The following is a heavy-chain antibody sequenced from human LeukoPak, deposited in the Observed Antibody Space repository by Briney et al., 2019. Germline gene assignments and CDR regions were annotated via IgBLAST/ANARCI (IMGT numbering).Heavy chain of an antibody. V-gene: IGHV3-9*01. CDR1: GFTFDDYA. D-gene: IGHD6-13*01. CDR2: ISWNSYSI. CDR3: ASFRSRHAAAGTFDY. Sequence: PGGSLRLSCAASGFTFDDYAMHWVRQPPGRGLEWVSGISWNSYSIGYADSVKGRFTISRDNAKNSLYLQMNSLRAEDTAVCYRASFRSRHAAAGTFDYWGQGTLVTVSS. J-gene: IGHJ4*02.